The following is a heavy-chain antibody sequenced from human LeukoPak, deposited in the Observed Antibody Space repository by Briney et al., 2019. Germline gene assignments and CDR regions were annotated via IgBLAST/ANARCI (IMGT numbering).Heavy chain of an antibody. V-gene: IGHV4-59*01. CDR3: ARGAILWWKQDRYYFDY. D-gene: IGHD2-21*01. CDR2: IYYSGST. CDR1: GGSISSYY. Sequence: SETLSLTCAVSGGSISSYYWSWIRQPPGKGLEWIGYIYYSGSTNYNPSLKSRVTISVDTSKNQFSLKLSSVTAADTAVYYCARGAILWWKQDRYYFDYWGQGTLVTVSS. J-gene: IGHJ4*02.